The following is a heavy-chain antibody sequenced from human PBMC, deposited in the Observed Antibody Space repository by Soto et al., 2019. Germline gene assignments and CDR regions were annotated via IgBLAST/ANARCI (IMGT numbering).Heavy chain of an antibody. CDR1: GCTCSNYA. J-gene: IGHJ3*02. V-gene: IGHV3-23*01. Sequence: PGGSLRLSCAGSGCTCSNYAMSWVRQSPGKGLEWVSGISASGGATYYADSVKGRFTISRDNSKNTHSLQMSSLKASDTAMYYCATPGYSGSFDGFDIWGQGTMVTVSS. CDR3: ATPGYSGSFDGFDI. CDR2: ISASGGAT. D-gene: IGHD1-26*01.